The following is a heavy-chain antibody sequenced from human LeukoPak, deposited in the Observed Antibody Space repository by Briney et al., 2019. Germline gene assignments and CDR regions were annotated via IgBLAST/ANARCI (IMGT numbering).Heavy chain of an antibody. J-gene: IGHJ3*02. V-gene: IGHV3-30-3*01. D-gene: IGHD2-2*01. CDR1: GFTFSSYA. CDR2: ISYDGSNK. CDR3: AREGAAATGDAFDI. Sequence: PGGSLRLSCAASGFTFSSYAMRWVRQAPGKGLEWVAVISYDGSNKYYADSVKGRFTISRDNSKNTLYLQMNSLRAEDTAVYYCAREGAAATGDAFDIWGQGTMVTVSS.